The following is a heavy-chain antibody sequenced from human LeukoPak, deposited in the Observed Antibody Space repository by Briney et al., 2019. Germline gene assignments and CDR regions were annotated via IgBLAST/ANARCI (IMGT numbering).Heavy chain of an antibody. J-gene: IGHJ6*03. V-gene: IGHV3-23*01. CDR1: GFTFSSYA. Sequence: PGGSLRLSCAASGFTFSSYAMSWVRQAPGKGLEWVSAISGSGGSTYYADSVKGRFTISRDNSKNTLYLQMNSLSAEDTAVYYCAKDLGESVYYYYYMDVWGKGTTVTVSS. CDR3: AKDLGESVYYYYYMDV. D-gene: IGHD3-10*01. CDR2: ISGSGGST.